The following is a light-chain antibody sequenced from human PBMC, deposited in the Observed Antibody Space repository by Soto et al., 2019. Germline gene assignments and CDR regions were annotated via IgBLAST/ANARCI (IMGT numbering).Light chain of an antibody. J-gene: IGKJ4*01. V-gene: IGKV3-15*01. CDR2: GAS. Sequence: EIVMTQSPATLSVSPGERATLSCRASQSVSSNLAWYQQKPGQAPWLLIYGASTRATGIPARFSGSGSGTEFTLTISSLQSEDFAVYYCQQYNNWLTFGGGTKVDIK. CDR3: QQYNNWLT. CDR1: QSVSSN.